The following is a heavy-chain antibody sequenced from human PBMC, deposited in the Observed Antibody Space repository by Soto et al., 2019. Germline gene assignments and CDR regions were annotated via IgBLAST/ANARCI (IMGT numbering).Heavy chain of an antibody. Sequence: QVQLVESGGGVVQPGRSLRLSCAASGFTFSSYGMHWVRQAPGKGLEWVAVISYDGSNKYYADSVKGRFTISRDNSKNTLYLQMNSLRAEDTAVYYCAKDSDDYGDYPLYYYYGMDVWGQGTTVTVSS. D-gene: IGHD4-17*01. CDR2: ISYDGSNK. J-gene: IGHJ6*02. CDR1: GFTFSSYG. CDR3: AKDSDDYGDYPLYYYYGMDV. V-gene: IGHV3-30*18.